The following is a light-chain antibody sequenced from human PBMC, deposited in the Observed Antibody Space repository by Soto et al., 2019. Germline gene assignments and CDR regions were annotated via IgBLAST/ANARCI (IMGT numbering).Light chain of an antibody. V-gene: IGKV1-39*01. CDR1: ESVSSY. CDR2: AAS. J-gene: IGKJ1*01. Sequence: DIQMTQSPSSLSASVGDRVTITCRAKESVSSYVNWYQQKPGKAPKLLIYAASSLQSGVPARFSGSGAVTDFTLTISGLQPEDFATYYCQQSYSKWTFGQGTKVELK. CDR3: QQSYSKWT.